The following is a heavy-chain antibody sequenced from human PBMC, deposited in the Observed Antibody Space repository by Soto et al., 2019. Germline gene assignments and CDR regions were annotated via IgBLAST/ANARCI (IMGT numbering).Heavy chain of an antibody. Sequence: SETLSLTCTVSGGSISSYYWSWIRQPPGKGLEWIGYIYYSGSTNYNPSLKSRVTISVDTSKNQFSLKLSSVTAADTAMYYCARYGSSWYEEDYYYYGMDVWGQGTTVTVSS. D-gene: IGHD6-13*01. V-gene: IGHV4-59*01. CDR2: IYYSGST. J-gene: IGHJ6*02. CDR3: ARYGSSWYEEDYYYYGMDV. CDR1: GGSISSYY.